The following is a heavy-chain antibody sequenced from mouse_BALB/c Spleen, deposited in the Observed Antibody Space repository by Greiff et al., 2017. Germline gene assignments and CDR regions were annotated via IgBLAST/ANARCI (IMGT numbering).Heavy chain of an antibody. CDR2: IDPSDSYT. V-gene: IGHV1-69*02. Sequence: VQLQQPGAELVKPGASVKLSCKASGYTFTSYWMHWVKQRPGQGLEWIGEIDPSDSYTNYNQKFKGKATLTVDKSSSTAYMQLSSLTSEDSAVYYCARGDYDPWFAYWGQGTLVTVSA. CDR1: GYTFTSYW. J-gene: IGHJ3*01. CDR3: ARGDYDPWFAY. D-gene: IGHD2-4*01.